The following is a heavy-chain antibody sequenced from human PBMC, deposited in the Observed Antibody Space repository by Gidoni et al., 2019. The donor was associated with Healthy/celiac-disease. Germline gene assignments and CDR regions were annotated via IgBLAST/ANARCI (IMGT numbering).Heavy chain of an antibody. CDR3: ARRRKVRGVILGYFDY. V-gene: IGHV4-34*01. D-gene: IGHD3-10*01. CDR2: INHSGST. CDR1: GGSFSGYY. Sequence: QVQLQQWGAGLLKPSETLSLTCAVYGGSFSGYYWSWIRQPPGKGLEWIGEINHSGSTTYNPSLKSRVTISVDTSKNQFSLKLSAVTAADTAVYYCARRRKVRGVILGYFDYWGQGTLVTVSS. J-gene: IGHJ4*02.